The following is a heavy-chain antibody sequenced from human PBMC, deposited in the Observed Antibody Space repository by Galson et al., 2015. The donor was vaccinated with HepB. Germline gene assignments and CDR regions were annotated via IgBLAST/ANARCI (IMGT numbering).Heavy chain of an antibody. V-gene: IGHV3-21*01. D-gene: IGHD3-3*01. CDR1: GFTFSSYS. Sequence: SLRLSCAASGFTFSSYSMNWVRQAPGKGLEWVSSISSSSSYIYYADSVKGRFTISRDNAKNSLYLQMNSLRAEDTAVYYCARAVGDFWSGYYGRFDYWGQGTLVAVSS. CDR2: ISSSSSYI. J-gene: IGHJ4*02. CDR3: ARAVGDFWSGYYGRFDY.